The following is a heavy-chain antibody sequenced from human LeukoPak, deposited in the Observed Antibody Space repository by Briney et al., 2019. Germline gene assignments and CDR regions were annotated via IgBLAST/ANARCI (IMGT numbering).Heavy chain of an antibody. CDR1: GFTFNSYG. V-gene: IGHV3-23*01. J-gene: IGHJ4*02. D-gene: IGHD1-26*01. CDR2: ISGSGGST. Sequence: GGSLRLSCAASGFTFNSYGVSWVRQAPGKGLEWVSAISGSGGSTSYADSVKGRFTISRDNSKNTVYLQMNSLRAEDRAVYYCAKVCGSYRDYFDYWGQGTLVTVSS. CDR3: AKVCGSYRDYFDY.